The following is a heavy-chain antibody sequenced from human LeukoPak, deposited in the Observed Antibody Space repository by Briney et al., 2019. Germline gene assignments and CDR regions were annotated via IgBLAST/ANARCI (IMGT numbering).Heavy chain of an antibody. V-gene: IGHV3-74*01. J-gene: IGHJ4*02. D-gene: IGHD2-15*01. CDR1: GLSFSAYK. CDR3: VVGGSPGY. Sequence: GGSMRLSCAASGLSFSAYKMHWVRQAPRKGLVWVSRISTDGYTTDYADFVQGRFTASRDNTKNTWSLEMNSLRAEDTAVYYCVVGGSPGYWGQGTLVTVSS. CDR2: ISTDGYTT.